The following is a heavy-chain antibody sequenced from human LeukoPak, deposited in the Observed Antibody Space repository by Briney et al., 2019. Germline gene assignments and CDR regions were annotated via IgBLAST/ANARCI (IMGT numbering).Heavy chain of an antibody. CDR1: GFTFNSYA. CDR3: AELGITMIGGV. J-gene: IGHJ6*04. V-gene: IGHV3-23*01. CDR2: ISDSGGRI. Sequence: GGSLRLSCAASGFTFNSYAMTWVRQAPGKGLEWVSLISDSGGRIYYADSVKGRFTISRDNAKNSLYLQMNSLRAEDTVVYYCAELGITMIGGVWGKGTTVTISS. D-gene: IGHD3-10*02.